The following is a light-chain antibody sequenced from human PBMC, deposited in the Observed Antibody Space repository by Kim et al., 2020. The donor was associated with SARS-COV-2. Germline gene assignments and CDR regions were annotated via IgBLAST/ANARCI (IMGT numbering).Light chain of an antibody. CDR2: DAS. V-gene: IGKV3-11*01. CDR3: QQRRNWPPIT. CDR1: QSVSSY. Sequence: EIVLTQSPATLSFSPVERATLSCRASQSVSSYLAWYQQKPGQAPRLLIYDASNKATGIPARFSGSGSGTDFTLTISSLEPEDFAVYYCQQRRNWPPITFGQGTRLEIK. J-gene: IGKJ5*01.